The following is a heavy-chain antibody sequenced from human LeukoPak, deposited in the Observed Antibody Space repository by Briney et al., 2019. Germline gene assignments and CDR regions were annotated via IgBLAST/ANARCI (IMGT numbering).Heavy chain of an antibody. J-gene: IGHJ6*02. CDR1: GFTFSSYW. D-gene: IGHD2-2*01. CDR3: ASALGVPAAISVYYYYYGMDV. Sequence: GGSLRLSCAASGFTFSSYWMSWVRQAPGKGLEWVANIKQDGSEKYYVDSVKGRFTISRDNAKNSLYLQMNSLRAEDTAVYYCASALGVPAAISVYYYYYGMDVWGQGTTVTVSS. CDR2: IKQDGSEK. V-gene: IGHV3-7*01.